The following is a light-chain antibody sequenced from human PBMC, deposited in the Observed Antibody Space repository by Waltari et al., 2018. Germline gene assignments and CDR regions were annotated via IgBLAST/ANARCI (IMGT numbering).Light chain of an antibody. CDR3: ASYTSSGTLV. CDR2: EVS. CDR1: SSDIGGYHY. Sequence: QSALTQPASVSGSHGQSITISCTGTSSDIGGYHYVSWYQQHPGRAPKLILYEVSDRPSGISYRFSGSKSGSTASLTIAGLQAEDEGHYYCASYTSSGTLVFGGGTELTVL. J-gene: IGLJ3*02. V-gene: IGLV2-14*01.